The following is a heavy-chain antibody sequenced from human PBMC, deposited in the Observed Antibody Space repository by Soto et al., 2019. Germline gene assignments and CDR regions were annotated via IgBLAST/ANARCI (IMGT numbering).Heavy chain of an antibody. CDR3: ATETTVTRDFEDY. V-gene: IGHV3-66*01. D-gene: IGHD4-17*01. CDR2: IYSGGST. Sequence: GGSLRLSCAASGFTVSSNYMSWVRQAPGKGLEWVSVIYSGGSTYYADSVKGRFTISRDNSKNTLYLQMNSLRAEDTAVYYCATETTVTRDFEDYWGQGTLVTVSS. CDR1: GFTVSSNY. J-gene: IGHJ4*02.